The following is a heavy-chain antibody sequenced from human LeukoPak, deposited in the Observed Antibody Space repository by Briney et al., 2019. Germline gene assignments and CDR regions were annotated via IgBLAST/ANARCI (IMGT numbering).Heavy chain of an antibody. CDR1: GFTFSSYG. V-gene: IGHV3-30*18. D-gene: IGHD1-26*01. Sequence: GGSLRLSCAASGFTFSSYGMHWVRQAPGKGLEWVAVISYDGSNKYYADSVKGRFTISRDNSKNTLYLQMNSLRAEDTAVYYCAKEMLRLYSDSSAGGYWGQGTLVTVSS. CDR2: ISYDGSNK. J-gene: IGHJ4*02. CDR3: AKEMLRLYSDSSAGGY.